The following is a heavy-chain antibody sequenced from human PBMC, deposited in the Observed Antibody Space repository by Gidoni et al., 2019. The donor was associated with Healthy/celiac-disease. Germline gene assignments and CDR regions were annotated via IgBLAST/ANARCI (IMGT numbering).Heavy chain of an antibody. D-gene: IGHD6-13*01. CDR1: GCSLSSYY. CDR2: IYYSGST. CDR3: ARAGDSSSWYGWFDP. Sequence: QVQLQESGPGLVKPSETLSLTCAVSGCSLSSYYWSWIRQPPGKGLEWIGYIYYSGSTNYNPSLKSRVTISVDTSKNQFSLKLSSVTAADTAVYYCARAGDSSSWYGWFDPWGQGTLVTVSS. J-gene: IGHJ5*02. V-gene: IGHV4-59*01.